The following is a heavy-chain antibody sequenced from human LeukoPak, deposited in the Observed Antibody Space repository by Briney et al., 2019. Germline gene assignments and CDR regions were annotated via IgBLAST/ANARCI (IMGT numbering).Heavy chain of an antibody. V-gene: IGHV4-4*07. CDR2: IYTSGST. D-gene: IGHD3-10*01. CDR3: ANEVIRDHFYYYMDV. CDR1: GASISSYY. J-gene: IGHJ6*03. Sequence: LETLSLTCTVSGASISSYYWSWIRQPAGKGLEWIGRIYTSGSTTYNTSLKSRVTLSLETSKNQSSLKLTSVTAADTAVYYCANEVIRDHFYYYMDVWGKGTTVTISS.